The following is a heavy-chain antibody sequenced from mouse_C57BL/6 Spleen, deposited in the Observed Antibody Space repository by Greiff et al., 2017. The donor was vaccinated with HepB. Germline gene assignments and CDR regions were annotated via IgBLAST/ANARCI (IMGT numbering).Heavy chain of an antibody. Sequence: VQLQQSGPELVKPGASVKISCKASGYSFTDSNLDWVKQSNGKSLEWIGVINPNYGPTSYNQKFKGKATLTVDQSSSTAYMQLNSLTSEDSAVYYCARSGDYDVDYAMDYWGQGTSVTVSS. V-gene: IGHV1-39*01. D-gene: IGHD2-4*01. CDR3: ARSGDYDVDYAMDY. CDR1: GYSFTDSN. J-gene: IGHJ4*01. CDR2: INPNYGPT.